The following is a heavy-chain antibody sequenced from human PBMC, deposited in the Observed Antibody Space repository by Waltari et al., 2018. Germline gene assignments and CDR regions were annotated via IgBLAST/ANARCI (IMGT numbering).Heavy chain of an antibody. J-gene: IGHJ3*02. CDR2: TSGSGGGT. CDR1: GLTFRSHA. D-gene: IGHD3-16*01. Sequence: EVQLLECGGGLVQPGGSLRLSGAASGLTFRSHALNWVRQVPGKGLEWVSGTSGSGGGTYYADAGKGRFTISRDNSKNTLYLQMNSLRADDTAVYYCAKGESGAPYDASDIWGQGTLVTVSS. CDR3: AKGESGAPYDASDI. V-gene: IGHV3-23*01.